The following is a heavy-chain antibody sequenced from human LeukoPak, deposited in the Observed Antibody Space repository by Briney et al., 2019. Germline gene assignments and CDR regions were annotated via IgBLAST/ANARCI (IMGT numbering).Heavy chain of an antibody. V-gene: IGHV4-59*12. Sequence: SETLSLTCTVSGGSISSYYWSWIRQPPGKGLEWIGEIYHSGSTNYNPSLKSRVTISVDKSKNQFSLKLSSVTAADTAVYYCARISRIAAAGTIDYWGQGTLVTVSS. CDR1: GGSISSYY. CDR3: ARISRIAAAGTIDY. CDR2: IYHSGST. D-gene: IGHD6-13*01. J-gene: IGHJ4*02.